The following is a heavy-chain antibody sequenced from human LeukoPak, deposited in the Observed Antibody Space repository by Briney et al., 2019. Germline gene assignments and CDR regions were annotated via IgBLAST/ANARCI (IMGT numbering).Heavy chain of an antibody. CDR3: ARGPNTGAFDY. Sequence: GASVKVSCKASGYTFTDYYIHWMRQAPGQGLEWMGWINPNSAGTTYALKFQGRVTMTRDTSISTVYMDLSRLRSDDTAVYYCARGPNTGAFDYWGQGTLVTVSS. J-gene: IGHJ4*02. CDR1: GYTFTDYY. D-gene: IGHD3-10*01. CDR2: INPNSAGT. V-gene: IGHV1-2*02.